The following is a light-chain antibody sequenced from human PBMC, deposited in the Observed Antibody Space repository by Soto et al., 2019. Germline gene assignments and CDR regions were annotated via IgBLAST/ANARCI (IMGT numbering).Light chain of an antibody. CDR1: KIGTKS. V-gene: IGLV3-21*02. CDR2: DDS. Sequence: SYELTQPPSVSVAPGQTARITCGGNKIGTKSVHWYQQKPGQAPVLVVFDDSDRPSGIPERFSGSKSGNTASLTVSGLQAEDEADYYCSSYAGSSTYVFGTGTKVTVL. CDR3: SSYAGSSTYV. J-gene: IGLJ1*01.